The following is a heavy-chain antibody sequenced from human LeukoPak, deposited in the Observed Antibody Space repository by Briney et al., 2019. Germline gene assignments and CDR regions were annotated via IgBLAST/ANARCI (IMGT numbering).Heavy chain of an antibody. Sequence: GGSLRLSCAASGFTFNNYAMTWVRQASGKGLEWVSAISRSGGSTYYADSVKGRFTISKDNSKTTLYLQMNSLRAEDTAVYYCAKEGDCYNSIVPNYWGQGTLVTVSS. CDR1: GFTFNNYA. V-gene: IGHV3-23*01. CDR3: AKEGDCYNSIVPNY. D-gene: IGHD3-22*01. J-gene: IGHJ4*02. CDR2: ISRSGGST.